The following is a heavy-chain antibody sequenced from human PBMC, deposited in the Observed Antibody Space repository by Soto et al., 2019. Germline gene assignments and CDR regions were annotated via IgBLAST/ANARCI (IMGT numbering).Heavy chain of an antibody. D-gene: IGHD1-26*01. CDR2: INPSGGST. Sequence: ASVKVSCKAIGYTFTSYYMHWVRQAPGQGLEWMGIINPSGGSTSYAQKFQGRVTMTRDTSTSTVYMELSSLRSEDTAVYYCATHGSYVGEGDYWGQGTLVTVSS. V-gene: IGHV1-46*01. J-gene: IGHJ4*02. CDR3: ATHGSYVGEGDY. CDR1: GYTFTSYY.